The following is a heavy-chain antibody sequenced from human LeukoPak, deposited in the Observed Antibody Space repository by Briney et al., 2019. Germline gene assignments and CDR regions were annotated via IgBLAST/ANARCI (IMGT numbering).Heavy chain of an antibody. V-gene: IGHV4-34*01. CDR1: GGSFSGYY. CDR2: INHSGST. Sequence: SSETLSFTCAVYGGSFSGYYWSWIRQPQGKGLEWIGEINHSGSTNYNPSPKSRVTISVDTSKNQFSLKLTSVTAADTAVYYCARLPHDWFDSWGQGTLVTVSS. J-gene: IGHJ5*01. CDR3: ARLPHDWFDS.